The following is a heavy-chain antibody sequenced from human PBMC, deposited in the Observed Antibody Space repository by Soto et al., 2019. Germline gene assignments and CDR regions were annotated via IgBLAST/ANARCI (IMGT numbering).Heavy chain of an antibody. CDR1: GGTFSSYA. CDR3: ARRYCSGGSCYSSDNWFDP. D-gene: IGHD2-15*01. V-gene: IGHV1-69*01. CDR2: IIPIFGTA. J-gene: IGHJ5*01. Sequence: QVQLVQSGAEVKKPGSSVKVSCKASGGTFSSYAISWVRQAPGQGLEWMGGIIPIFGTANYAQKFQGRVTITADESTSTAYMELSSMRSDDTAVYYCARRYCSGGSCYSSDNWFDPWGQATLVTVSS.